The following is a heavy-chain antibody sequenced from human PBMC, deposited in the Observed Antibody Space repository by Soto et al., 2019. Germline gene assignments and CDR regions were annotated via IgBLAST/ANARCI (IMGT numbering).Heavy chain of an antibody. V-gene: IGHV1-8*01. D-gene: IGHD3-22*01. J-gene: IGHJ4*01. CDR2: MNPNSGNT. Sequence: RPEWMGWMNPNSGNTGYAQKFQGRVTMTRDTSINTAYLQLTSLRSEDTVIYYCARKIPDTRGFAKWGHGTLVTVSS. CDR3: ARKIPDTRGFAK.